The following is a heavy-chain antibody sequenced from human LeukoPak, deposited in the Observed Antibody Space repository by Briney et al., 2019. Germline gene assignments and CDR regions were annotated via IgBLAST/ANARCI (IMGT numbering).Heavy chain of an antibody. CDR3: AKDLAGSGSYSFDY. CDR1: GFTFSNYA. V-gene: IGHV3-23*01. J-gene: IGHJ4*02. D-gene: IGHD1-26*01. Sequence: TGGSLRLSCAASGFTFSNYAMNWVRQAPGRGLEWVSAISGSGGSTYYADSVKGRFTISRDNSKNTLYLQMNSLRAEDTAVYYCAKDLAGSGSYSFDYWDQGTLVTVSS. CDR2: ISGSGGST.